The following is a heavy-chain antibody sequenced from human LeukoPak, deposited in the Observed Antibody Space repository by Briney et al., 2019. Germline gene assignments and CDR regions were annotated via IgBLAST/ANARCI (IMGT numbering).Heavy chain of an antibody. CDR3: AVAYDSSGYWKTFDY. V-gene: IGHV3-74*01. D-gene: IGHD3-22*01. Sequence: GGSLRLSCAASGFSLSSSWMHWVRQAPGTGLVWVSRINSDGSTTYYADSVKGRFTISRDNSKNTLYLQMDSLRAEDTAVYYCAVAYDSSGYWKTFDYWGQGTLVTVSS. J-gene: IGHJ4*02. CDR1: GFSLSSSW. CDR2: INSDGSTT.